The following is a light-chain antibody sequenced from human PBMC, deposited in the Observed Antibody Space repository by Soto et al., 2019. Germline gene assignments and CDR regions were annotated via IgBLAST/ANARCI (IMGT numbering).Light chain of an antibody. CDR3: QAWDSSTGF. CDR2: QDR. CDR1: KLGDKY. Sequence: SYELTQPPSVSVSPGQTASITCSGDKLGDKYACWYQQKPGQSPVLVIYQDRKRPSGIPERFSGTNSGNTATLTISGTQSMDEADYYCQAWDSSTGFFGTGTKLTVL. V-gene: IGLV3-1*01. J-gene: IGLJ1*01.